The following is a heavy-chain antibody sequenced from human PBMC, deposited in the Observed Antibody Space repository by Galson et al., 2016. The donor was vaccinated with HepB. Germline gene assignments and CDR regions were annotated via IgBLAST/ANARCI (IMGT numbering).Heavy chain of an antibody. CDR2: IRGSGTGT. Sequence: SLRLSCAASGFSISIYSMNWVRQAPGKGLEWVSAIRGSGTGTSYTDSVKGRFTISRDNSKNTLYLQMNSLIAEDAAVYYCAKISLGGYNSGWGGSFDIWGRGTMVTVSS. CDR1: GFSISIYS. V-gene: IGHV3-23*01. J-gene: IGHJ3*02. CDR3: AKISLGGYNSGWGGSFDI. D-gene: IGHD6-19*01.